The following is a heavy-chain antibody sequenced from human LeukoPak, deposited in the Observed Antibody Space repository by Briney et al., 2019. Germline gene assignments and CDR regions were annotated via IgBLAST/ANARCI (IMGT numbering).Heavy chain of an antibody. CDR2: IIPIFGTA. J-gene: IGHJ4*02. CDR3: ARSGFWSGYVDY. Sequence: SVKVSCKASGGTFSSYAISWVRQAPGQGLEWMGGIIPIFGTANYAQKFQGRVTITADESTSTAYMELSSLRSEDTAVYYCARSGFWSGYVDYWGQGTLVTVSS. D-gene: IGHD3-3*01. CDR1: GGTFSSYA. V-gene: IGHV1-69*01.